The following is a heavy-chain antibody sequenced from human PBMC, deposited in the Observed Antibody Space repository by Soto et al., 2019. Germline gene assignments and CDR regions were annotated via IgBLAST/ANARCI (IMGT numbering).Heavy chain of an antibody. V-gene: IGHV1-18*04. CDR2: ISAYNGNT. D-gene: IGHD3-10*01. J-gene: IGHJ6*02. CDR1: GYTFTSYG. CDR3: ARGRYYYGSGGYPYYYYYGMDV. Sequence: ASVKVSCKASGYTFTSYGISWVRQAPGQGLEWMGWISAYNGNTNYAQKLQGRVTMTTDTSTSTAYMELRSLRSDDTAVYYCARGRYYYGSGGYPYYYYYGMDVWGQGTTVTVSS.